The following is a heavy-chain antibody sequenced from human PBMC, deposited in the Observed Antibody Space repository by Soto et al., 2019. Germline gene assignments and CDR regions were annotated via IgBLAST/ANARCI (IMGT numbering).Heavy chain of an antibody. J-gene: IGHJ4*02. V-gene: IGHV3-23*01. D-gene: IGHD3-9*01. CDR2: ISGSGGST. Sequence: GGSLRLSCAASGFTFSSYAMSWVRQAPGKGLEWVSAISGSGGSTYYADSVKGRFTISRDNSKNTLYLQMNSLRAEDTAVYYCAKEIGTPHDWLLSLDYWGQGTLVTVSS. CDR3: AKEIGTPHDWLLSLDY. CDR1: GFTFSSYA.